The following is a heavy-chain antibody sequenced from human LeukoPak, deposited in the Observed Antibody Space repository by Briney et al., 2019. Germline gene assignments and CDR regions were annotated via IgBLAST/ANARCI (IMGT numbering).Heavy chain of an antibody. D-gene: IGHD5-12*01. V-gene: IGHV1-69*05. J-gene: IGHJ4*02. CDR1: GGTFSSYA. CDR3: ARARHSGYDSAFDY. Sequence: ASVKVSCKASGGTFSSYAISWVRQAPGQGLEWMGGIIPIFGTANYAQKFQGRVTITTYESTSTAYMELGSLRSEDTAVYYCARARHSGYDSAFDYWGQGTLVTVSS. CDR2: IIPIFGTA.